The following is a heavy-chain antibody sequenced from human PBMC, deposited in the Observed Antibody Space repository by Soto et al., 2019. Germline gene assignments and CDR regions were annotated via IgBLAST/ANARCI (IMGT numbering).Heavy chain of an antibody. D-gene: IGHD1-26*01. V-gene: IGHV1-18*01. Sequence: QVQLVQSGPEVKKPGASVKVSCKASGYTFTHYGISWVRQAPGQGLEWMGWISAYNGNTNYEQKFQGRVTLTTDTSTRTADMELRSLGSDDTAVYYCTRDYGVLVGATVDYWGQGTLVTVSS. CDR1: GYTFTHYG. J-gene: IGHJ4*01. CDR2: ISAYNGNT. CDR3: TRDYGVLVGATVDY.